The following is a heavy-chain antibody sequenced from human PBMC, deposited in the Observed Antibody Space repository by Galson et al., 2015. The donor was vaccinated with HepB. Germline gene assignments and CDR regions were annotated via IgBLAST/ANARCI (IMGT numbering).Heavy chain of an antibody. CDR3: ARDDRLSTSVVTHSL. CDR2: IIPILGIA. J-gene: IGHJ4*02. D-gene: IGHD4-23*01. CDR1: GGTFSSYT. V-gene: IGHV1-69*04. Sequence: SCKASGGTFSSYTISWVRQAPGQGLEWMGRIIPILGIANYAQKFQGRVTITADKSTSTAYMELSSLRSEDTAVYYCARDDRLSTSVVTHSLWGQGTLVTVSS.